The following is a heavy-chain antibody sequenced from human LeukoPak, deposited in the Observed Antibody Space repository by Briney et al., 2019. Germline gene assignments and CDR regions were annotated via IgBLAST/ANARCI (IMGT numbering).Heavy chain of an antibody. CDR1: GGSISSYY. CDR3: AGSPYSSSPYNWFDP. Sequence: SETLSLTCTVSGGSISSYYWSWIRQPPGKGLEGIGYIYYSGSTGSNPSLKSRVTISVDTSKNQFSLKLSSVTAADTAVYYCAGSPYSSSPYNWFDPWGQGTLVTVSS. D-gene: IGHD6-6*01. CDR2: IYYSGST. V-gene: IGHV4-59*08. J-gene: IGHJ5*02.